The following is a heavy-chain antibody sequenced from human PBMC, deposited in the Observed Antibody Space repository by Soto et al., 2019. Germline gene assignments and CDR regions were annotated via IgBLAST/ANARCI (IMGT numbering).Heavy chain of an antibody. Sequence: QLQLQESGPGLVKPSETLSLTCTVSGGSISSSSYYWGWIRQPPGKGLEWIGSIYYSGSTYYNPSLKGRVTISVDTSKNQFSLKLSSVTAADTAVYYCASIMITFGGVSNFDYWGQGTLVTVSS. CDR2: IYYSGST. V-gene: IGHV4-39*01. J-gene: IGHJ4*02. CDR1: GGSISSSSYY. CDR3: ASIMITFGGVSNFDY. D-gene: IGHD3-16*01.